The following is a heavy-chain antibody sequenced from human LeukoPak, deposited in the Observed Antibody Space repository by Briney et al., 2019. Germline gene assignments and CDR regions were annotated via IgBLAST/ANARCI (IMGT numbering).Heavy chain of an antibody. V-gene: IGHV3-48*04. CDR2: ISSSSSTI. CDR3: ARGEYYYDSSGYYYPLDY. J-gene: IGHJ4*02. D-gene: IGHD3-22*01. CDR1: GFTFSSYS. Sequence: PGGSLRLSCAASGFTFSSYSMNWVRQAPGKGLEWVSYISSSSSTIYYADSVKGRFTISRDNAKDSLYLQMNSLRAEDTAVYYCARGEYYYDSSGYYYPLDYWGQGTLVTVSS.